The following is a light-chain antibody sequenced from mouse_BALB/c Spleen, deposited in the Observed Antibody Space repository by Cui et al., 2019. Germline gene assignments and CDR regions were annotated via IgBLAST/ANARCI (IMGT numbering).Light chain of an antibody. CDR3: QQHNEYPWT. CDR2: SGS. J-gene: IGKJ1*01. V-gene: IGKV16-104*01. CDR1: KSISKY. Sequence: DVQITQPHSYLAASPGETITINCRASKSISKYLDWYQEKPGKTKKLLIYSGSTLQSGIPSRFSGSGSGTDFTLTISSLEPEDFAMYYCQQHNEYPWTFGGGTKLEIK.